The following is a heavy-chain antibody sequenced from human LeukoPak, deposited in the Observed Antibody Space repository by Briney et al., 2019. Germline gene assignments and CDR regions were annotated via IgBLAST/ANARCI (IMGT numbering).Heavy chain of an antibody. CDR3: ARERFRGDYFDY. V-gene: IGHV4-59*01. D-gene: IGHD4-17*01. CDR2: IYYSGST. Sequence: SETLSLTCTVSGGSISSYYWSWIRQPPGKGLEWIGYIYYSGSTNYNPSLKSRVTISVDTSKNQFSLKLSSVTAADTAVYYCARERFRGDYFDYWGQGPLVTVSS. CDR1: GGSISSYY. J-gene: IGHJ4*02.